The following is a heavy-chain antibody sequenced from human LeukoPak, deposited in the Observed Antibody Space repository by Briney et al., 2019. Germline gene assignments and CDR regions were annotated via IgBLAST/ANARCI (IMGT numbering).Heavy chain of an antibody. Sequence: SVKVSCKASGGTFSSYAISWVRQAPGQGLEWMGGIIPIFGTANYAQKFQGRVTITTDESTSTAYMELSSLRSEDTAVYYCARGGVYCSSTSCYRGDYYYYYYMDVWGKGTTVTVSS. V-gene: IGHV1-69*05. D-gene: IGHD2-2*02. CDR2: IIPIFGTA. CDR1: GGTFSSYA. J-gene: IGHJ6*03. CDR3: ARGGVYCSSTSCYRGDYYYYYYMDV.